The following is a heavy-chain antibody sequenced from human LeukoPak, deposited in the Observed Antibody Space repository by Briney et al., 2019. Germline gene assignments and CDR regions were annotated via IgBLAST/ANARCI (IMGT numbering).Heavy chain of an antibody. CDR1: GFTFDDYA. Sequence: GRSLRLSCAASGFTFDDYAMHWVRQAPGKGLEWVSGISWNSGSIGYADSVKGRFTISRDNAKNSLYLQMNSLRAEDTAVYYCATERPFSGRGAFDIWGQGTMVTVSS. CDR2: ISWNSGSI. V-gene: IGHV3-9*01. D-gene: IGHD3-10*01. J-gene: IGHJ3*02. CDR3: ATERPFSGRGAFDI.